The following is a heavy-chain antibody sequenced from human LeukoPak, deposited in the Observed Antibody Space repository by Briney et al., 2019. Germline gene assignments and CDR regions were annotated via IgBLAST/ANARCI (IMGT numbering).Heavy chain of an antibody. V-gene: IGHV4-59*01. J-gene: IGHJ4*02. CDR3: ARDTGFGDPNGGFDY. CDR2: IYYSGST. Sequence: PSETLSLTCTVSGGSISSYYWSWIRQPPGKGLEWIGYIYYSGSTNYNPSLKSRVTISVDTSKNQFSLKLSSVTAADTAVYYCARDTGFGDPNGGFDYWGQGTLVTVSS. D-gene: IGHD3-10*01. CDR1: GGSISSYY.